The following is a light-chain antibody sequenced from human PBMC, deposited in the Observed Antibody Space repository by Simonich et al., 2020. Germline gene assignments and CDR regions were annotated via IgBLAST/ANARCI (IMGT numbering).Light chain of an antibody. CDR1: QSVLYSSNTKNY. CDR2: WAS. V-gene: IGKV4-1*01. J-gene: IGKJ1*01. Sequence: DIVMTQSPDSLAVSLGERATINCKSSQSVLYSSNTKNYLAWYQKKPGQPPKLLIYWASTRESGVPDRLSGSGSGTDFTLTISSLQAEDVAVYYCQQYYSTPTFGQGTKVEIK. CDR3: QQYYSTPT.